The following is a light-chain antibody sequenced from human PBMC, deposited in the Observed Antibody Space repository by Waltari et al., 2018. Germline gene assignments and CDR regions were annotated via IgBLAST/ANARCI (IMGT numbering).Light chain of an antibody. J-gene: IGLJ2*01. CDR3: LLSYSGARVV. Sequence: QAVVTQEPSLTVSPGGTVTLPCGSSTGAVPSGHYPYWFQQKPGQAPRTLIYDTSNKPSWTPARFSGSLLGGKAALTLSGAQPEDEAEYYCLLSYSGARVVFGGGTKLTVL. CDR2: DTS. V-gene: IGLV7-46*01. CDR1: TGAVPSGHY.